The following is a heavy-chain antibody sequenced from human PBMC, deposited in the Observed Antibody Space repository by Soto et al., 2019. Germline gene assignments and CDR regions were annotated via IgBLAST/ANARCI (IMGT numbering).Heavy chain of an antibody. CDR2: IYYSGST. D-gene: IGHD6-19*01. CDR1: GGSISSSSYY. J-gene: IGHJ4*02. CDR3: ASIAVTGQNFDY. Sequence: SETLSLTCTVSGGSISSSSYYWGWIRQPPGKGLEWIGSIYYSGSTNYNPSLKSRVTISVDTSKNQFSLKLSSVTAADTAVYYCASIAVTGQNFDYGGQETLVTVSS. V-gene: IGHV4-39*07.